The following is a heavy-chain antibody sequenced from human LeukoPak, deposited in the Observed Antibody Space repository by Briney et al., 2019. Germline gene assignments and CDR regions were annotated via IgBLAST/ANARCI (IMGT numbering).Heavy chain of an antibody. D-gene: IGHD5-24*01. J-gene: IGHJ4*02. CDR3: AKGMLVATTNFDY. CDR2: FSGRTTNT. Sequence: PGGSLRLSCAASGFTFSNFAMTWVRQAPGKGLEWVSTFSGRTTNTYYADSVKGRFTISRHNSENTLYLQMNSLGAEDTAVYYCAKGMLVATTNFDYWGQGALVTVSS. V-gene: IGHV3-23*01. CDR1: GFTFSNFA.